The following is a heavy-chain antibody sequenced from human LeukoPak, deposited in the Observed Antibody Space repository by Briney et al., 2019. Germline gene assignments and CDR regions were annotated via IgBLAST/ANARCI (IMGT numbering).Heavy chain of an antibody. CDR3: ARVPPSGNSVFGDY. V-gene: IGHV3-21*01. Sequence: NPGGSLRLSCAASGFTFSSYSMNWVRQAPGKGLEWVSSISSSSSYIYYADSVKGRFTISRDNAKNSLYLQMNSLRAEDTAVYYCARVPPSGNSVFGDYWGQGTLVTVSS. J-gene: IGHJ4*02. CDR2: ISSSSSYI. CDR1: GFTFSSYS. D-gene: IGHD4-23*01.